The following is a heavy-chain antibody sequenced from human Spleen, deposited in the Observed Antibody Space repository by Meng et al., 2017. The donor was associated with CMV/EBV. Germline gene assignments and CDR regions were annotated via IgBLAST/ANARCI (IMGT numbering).Heavy chain of an antibody. CDR1: GDYY. CDR2: IYYSGST. CDR3: ARSDYCSSTTCSLSSDAFDL. D-gene: IGHD2-2*01. V-gene: IGHV4-30-4*08. Sequence: GDYYWSWIRQPPGQGLEYIGYIYYSGSTYYNPSLKSRVTISINTSRNQFSLKLSSVTAADTAVFYCARSDYCSSTTCSLSSDAFDLWGQGTMVTVSS. J-gene: IGHJ3*01.